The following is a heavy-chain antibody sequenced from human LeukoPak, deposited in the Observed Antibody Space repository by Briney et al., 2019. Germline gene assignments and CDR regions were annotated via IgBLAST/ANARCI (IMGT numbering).Heavy chain of an antibody. CDR1: GFTFGSYS. J-gene: IGHJ4*02. Sequence: GGSLRLSCAASGFTFGSYSMNWVRQAPGKGLEWVSSISSSSSYIYYADSVKGRFTISRDNAKNSLYLQMNSLRAEDTAVYYCARDLPDYGDFDYWGQGTLVTVSS. CDR3: ARDLPDYGDFDY. CDR2: ISSSSSYI. V-gene: IGHV3-21*01. D-gene: IGHD4-17*01.